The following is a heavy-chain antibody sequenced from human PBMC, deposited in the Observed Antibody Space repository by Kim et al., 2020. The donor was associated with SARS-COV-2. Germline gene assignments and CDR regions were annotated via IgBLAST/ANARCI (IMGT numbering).Heavy chain of an antibody. CDR1: GYSVNTRY. CDR2: INPTSGNT. V-gene: IGHV1-46*02. Sequence: ASVKVSCKASGYSVNTRYIHWVRQAPGQGLEWMAVINPTSGNTKYARKFQGRVTMTSDTSMNTLYMEVRSLTSEDMAVYYCARGNENTDWPGPLDYWGQG. CDR3: ARGNENTDWPGPLDY. J-gene: IGHJ4*02. D-gene: IGHD3-9*01.